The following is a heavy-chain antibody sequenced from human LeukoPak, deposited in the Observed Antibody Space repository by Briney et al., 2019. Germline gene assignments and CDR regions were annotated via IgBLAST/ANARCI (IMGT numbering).Heavy chain of an antibody. CDR2: ISWNSGSI. J-gene: IGHJ4*02. V-gene: IGHV3-9*01. CDR1: GFTFDDYA. D-gene: IGHD6-13*01. CDR3: AKGEGSAAAVTGGQGD. Sequence: GGSPRLSCAASGFTFDDYAMHWVRQAPGKGLEWVSGISWNSGSIGYADSVKGRFTISRDNAKNSLYLQMNSLRAEDTALYYCAKGEGSAAAVTGGQGDWGQGTLVTVSS.